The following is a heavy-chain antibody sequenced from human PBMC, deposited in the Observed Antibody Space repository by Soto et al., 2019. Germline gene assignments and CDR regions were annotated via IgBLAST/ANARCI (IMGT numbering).Heavy chain of an antibody. Sequence: QAQLVQSGGEVKKPGGSVKVSCRASGYTFTSYGYAWVRQAPGQGLEWMGWISAYNGDTNYAQKFQDRVTLTTDTSTTTAHMELRNLGSDDTAVYYCARSGAYCTSITCLFDSFWGLGTLVTVSS. CDR3: ARSGAYCTSITCLFDSF. J-gene: IGHJ4*02. CDR2: ISAYNGDT. V-gene: IGHV1-18*01. CDR1: GYTFTSYG. D-gene: IGHD2-8*01.